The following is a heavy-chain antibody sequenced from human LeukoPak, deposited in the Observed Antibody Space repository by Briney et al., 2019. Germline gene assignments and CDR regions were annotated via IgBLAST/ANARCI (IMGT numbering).Heavy chain of an antibody. CDR1: GGTFSSYA. D-gene: IGHD2-21*02. CDR3: ARAGLSYCGGDCYLDY. CDR2: IIPIFGTA. J-gene: IGHJ4*02. V-gene: IGHV1-69*05. Sequence: SVKVSCKASGGTFSSYAISWVRQAPGQGLEWMGRIIPIFGTANYAQKFQGRVTVTTDESTSTAYMELSSLRSEDTAVYYCARAGLSYCGGDCYLDYWGQGTLVTVSS.